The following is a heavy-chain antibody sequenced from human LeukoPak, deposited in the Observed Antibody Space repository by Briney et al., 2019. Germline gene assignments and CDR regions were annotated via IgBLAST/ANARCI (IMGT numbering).Heavy chain of an antibody. Sequence: SVKVSCKASSYTFTTYGISWVRQAPGQGLEWMGWISAYNGNTNYAQKLQGRVTMTTDTSTSTAYMDLRSLRSDDTAVYYCARNRSPFCSTTSCCLDYWGQGTLVTVSS. CDR1: SYTFTTYG. J-gene: IGHJ4*02. CDR3: ARNRSPFCSTTSCCLDY. CDR2: ISAYNGNT. V-gene: IGHV1-18*01. D-gene: IGHD2-2*01.